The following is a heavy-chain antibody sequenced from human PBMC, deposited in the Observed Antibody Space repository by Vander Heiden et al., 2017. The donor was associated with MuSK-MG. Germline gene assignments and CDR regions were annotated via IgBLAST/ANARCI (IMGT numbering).Heavy chain of an antibody. CDR1: GFTFSSYS. CDR2: ISSSRSYI. CDR3: ARDKSVAGRFDY. J-gene: IGHJ4*02. V-gene: IGHV3-21*01. Sequence: EVQLVESGGGLVKPGGSLRLSCAASGFTFSSYSMNWVRQAPGKGLEWVSSISSSRSYIYYADSVKGRFTISRDNAKNSLYLQMNSLRAEDTAVYYCARDKSVAGRFDYWGQGTLVTVSS. D-gene: IGHD6-19*01.